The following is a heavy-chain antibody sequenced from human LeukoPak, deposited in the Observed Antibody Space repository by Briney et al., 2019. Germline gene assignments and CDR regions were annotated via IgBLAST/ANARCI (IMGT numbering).Heavy chain of an antibody. D-gene: IGHD3-16*01. CDR3: GRAFAPLRTSFAGDL. CDR2: INGLSSYT. V-gene: IGHV3-21*01. J-gene: IGHJ4*02. Sequence: GGSLRLSCSASGFTFSDYDMSWVRQAPGKGLEWVSSINGLSSYTYYGESVKGRFSISRDNDKNSLHLQMNSLGAEDTATYYCGRAFAPLRTSFAGDLWGQGILVTVSS. CDR1: GFTFSDYD.